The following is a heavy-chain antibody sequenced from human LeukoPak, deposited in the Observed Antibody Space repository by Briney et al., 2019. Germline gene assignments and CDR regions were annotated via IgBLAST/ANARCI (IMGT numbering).Heavy chain of an antibody. D-gene: IGHD3-9*01. CDR1: GFTFSTHA. V-gene: IGHV3-23*01. J-gene: IGHJ4*02. Sequence: GGSLRLSCAASGFTFSTHAMSWVRQAPGKGLEWVSAISGSGGSTYYADSVKGRFTSSRDNSKNTLYLQMNSLRAEDTAVYYCAKQGVRYFDWLPYPDHWGQGTLVTVSS. CDR3: AKQGVRYFDWLPYPDH. CDR2: ISGSGGST.